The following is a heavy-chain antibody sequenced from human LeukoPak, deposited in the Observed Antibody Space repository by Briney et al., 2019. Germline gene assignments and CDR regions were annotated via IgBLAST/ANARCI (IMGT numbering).Heavy chain of an antibody. CDR2: IYTSGST. D-gene: IGHD6-13*01. J-gene: IGHJ2*01. CDR3: ARLTSSWYQDWYFDL. CDR1: GGSISSYD. V-gene: IGHV4-4*07. Sequence: PSETLSLTCTVSGGSISSYDWSWIRQPAGKGLEWIGRIYTSGSTKYNPSLKSRVTMSLDTSKKQFSLKLSSVTATDTVVYYCARLTSSWYQDWYFDLWGRGTLVTVSS.